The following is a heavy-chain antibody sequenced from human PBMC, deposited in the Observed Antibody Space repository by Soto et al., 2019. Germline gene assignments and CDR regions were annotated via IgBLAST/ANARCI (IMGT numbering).Heavy chain of an antibody. CDR1: GFTFSEYW. Sequence: EVQLVESGGGLVKPGGSLRLSCAASGFTFSEYWMHWVRQAPGKGLVWVSRINSDGSSTNYADSVKGRFTISRDNAKNTLYLQMNSLRAEDTAVYYCARGNYGGWFDPWGQGTLVTVSS. J-gene: IGHJ5*02. CDR2: INSDGSST. D-gene: IGHD4-17*01. CDR3: ARGNYGGWFDP. V-gene: IGHV3-74*01.